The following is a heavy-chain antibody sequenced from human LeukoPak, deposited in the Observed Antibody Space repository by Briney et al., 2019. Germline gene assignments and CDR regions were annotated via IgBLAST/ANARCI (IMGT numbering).Heavy chain of an antibody. CDR2: FGGSGGGP. V-gene: IGHV3-23*01. J-gene: IGHJ4*02. Sequence: GGSLRLSCAASGFGFSVYAMNWVRQAPGKGLEWVSSFGGSGGGPWHAASVKGRFSISRDNSKNTLYLQMSSLSDEDTALYYCAKARGATVNDPADYWGQGILVTVSS. CDR3: AKARGATVNDPADY. CDR1: GFGFSVYA. D-gene: IGHD1-26*01.